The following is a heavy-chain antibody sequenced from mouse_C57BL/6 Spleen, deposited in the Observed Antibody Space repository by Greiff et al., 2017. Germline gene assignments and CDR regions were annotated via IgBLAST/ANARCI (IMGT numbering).Heavy chain of an antibody. J-gene: IGHJ2*01. CDR3: AREGGRLGPFDY. Sequence: QVQLQQSGAELVKPGASVKISCKASGYAFSSYWMNWVKQRPGKGLEWIGQIYPGDGDTNYNGKFKGKATLTADKSSSTAYMQLSSLTSEDSAVYFCAREGGRLGPFDYWGQGTTLTVSS. CDR2: IYPGDGDT. D-gene: IGHD4-1*01. CDR1: GYAFSSYW. V-gene: IGHV1-80*01.